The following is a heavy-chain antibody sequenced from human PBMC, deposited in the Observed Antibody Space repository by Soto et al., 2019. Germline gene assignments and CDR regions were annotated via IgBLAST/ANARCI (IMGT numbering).Heavy chain of an antibody. CDR3: ARDQGWELLRAFDI. CDR1: GFTFSSYE. Sequence: EVQLVESGGGLVQPGGSLRLSCAASGFTFSSYEMNWVRQAPGKGLEWVSYISSSGSTIYYADSVKGRFTISRDNAKNSLYLQRNSLRAEDTAVYYCARDQGWELLRAFDIWGQGTMVTVSS. J-gene: IGHJ3*02. CDR2: ISSSGSTI. V-gene: IGHV3-48*03. D-gene: IGHD1-26*01.